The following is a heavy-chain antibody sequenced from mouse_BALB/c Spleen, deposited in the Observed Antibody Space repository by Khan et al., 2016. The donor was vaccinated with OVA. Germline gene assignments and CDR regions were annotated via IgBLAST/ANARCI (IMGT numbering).Heavy chain of an antibody. CDR1: GYTFTDYA. CDR2: ISTYYGDA. V-gene: IGHV1S137*01. D-gene: IGHD1-2*01. J-gene: IGHJ4*01. Sequence: QVQLKESGAELVRPGVSVKISCKGSGYTFTDYAMHWVKQSHAKSLEWIGVISTYYGDASYNQKFKGKATMTVDKSSSTAYMELARLTSEDSAIYYCARPSTATAMDYWGQGTSVNGSS. CDR3: ARPSTATAMDY.